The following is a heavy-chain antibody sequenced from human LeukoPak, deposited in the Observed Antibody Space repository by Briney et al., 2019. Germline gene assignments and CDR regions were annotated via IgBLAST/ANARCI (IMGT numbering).Heavy chain of an antibody. CDR3: APLNYGEYYCSGSYFFDP. J-gene: IGHJ5*02. CDR2: NFWDDDK. Sequence: SGPTLVKPTQTLTLTCTVSGSSPSTRGGGVGWIRQPSRKALEWLALNFWDDDKRYCPSLKNRLTITQDTSKNEVVLTMTNIDPVDTATYYGAPLNYGEYYCSGSYFFDPWGQGTLVTVSS. V-gene: IGHV2-5*02. D-gene: IGHD3-10*01. CDR1: GSSPSTRGGG.